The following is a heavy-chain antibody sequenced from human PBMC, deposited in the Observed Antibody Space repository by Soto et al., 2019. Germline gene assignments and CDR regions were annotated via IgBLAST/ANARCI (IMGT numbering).Heavy chain of an antibody. V-gene: IGHV3-23*01. D-gene: IGHD2-2*01. Sequence: PGGALRLSCAASGFTFSRYTMSWVRQAPGKGLEWVSAIGGSGAGTYYADSVKGRFTISRDNSKNTLYLQMNNLRAEDTAVYYCAKDNCISTSGYRLYNWFDPWGQGTLVTVSS. CDR3: AKDNCISTSGYRLYNWFDP. J-gene: IGHJ5*02. CDR2: IGGSGAGT. CDR1: GFTFSRYT.